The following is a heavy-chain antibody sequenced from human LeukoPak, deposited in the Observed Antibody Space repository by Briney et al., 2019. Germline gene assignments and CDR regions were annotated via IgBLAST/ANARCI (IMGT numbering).Heavy chain of an antibody. CDR3: ATVRMVYVNPSAEYFQH. CDR1: GYTLTELS. CDR2: FDPEDGET. V-gene: IGHV1-24*01. Sequence: GASVKVSCKVSGYTLTELSMHWVRQAPGKGLEWMGGFDPEDGETIYAQKFQGRVTMTEDTSTDTAYMELSSLRSEDTAVYYCATVRMVYVNPSAEYFQHWGQGTLVTVSS. J-gene: IGHJ1*01. D-gene: IGHD2-8*01.